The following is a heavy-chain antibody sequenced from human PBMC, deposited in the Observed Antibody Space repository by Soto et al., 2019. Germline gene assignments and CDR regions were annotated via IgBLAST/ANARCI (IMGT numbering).Heavy chain of an antibody. D-gene: IGHD2-2*01. CDR3: TTDRVRYCSSTSCYYGMDV. CDR2: IKSKTDGGTT. Sequence: GGSLRLSCAASGFTFSNAWMSWVRQAPGKGLEWVGRIKSKTDGGTTDYAAPVKGRFTISRDDSKNTLYLQMNSLKTEDTAVYYCTTDRVRYCSSTSCYYGMDVWGQGTTVTVYS. CDR1: GFTFSNAW. J-gene: IGHJ6*02. V-gene: IGHV3-15*01.